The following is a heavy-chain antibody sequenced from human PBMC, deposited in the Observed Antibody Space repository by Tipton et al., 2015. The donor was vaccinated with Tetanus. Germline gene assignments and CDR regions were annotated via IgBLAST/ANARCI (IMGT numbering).Heavy chain of an antibody. CDR2: IWYDGSNQ. CDR3: VSGSALDY. J-gene: IGHJ4*02. V-gene: IGHV3-33*07. Sequence: RSLRLSCETSGFTFKHHGMYWVRQAPGKGLERVALIWYDGSNQDYAHSVRGRFTISRDNSKNTLFLEMNSLRADDTAVYYCVSGSALDYWGQGTLITVSS. CDR1: GFTFKHHG. D-gene: IGHD6-25*01.